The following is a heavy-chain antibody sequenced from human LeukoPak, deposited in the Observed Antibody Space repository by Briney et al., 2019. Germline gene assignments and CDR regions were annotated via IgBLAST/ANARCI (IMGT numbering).Heavy chain of an antibody. Sequence: SETLSLTCTVSGGSISSYYWSWIRQPPGKGLEWIGYIYYSGSTNYNPSLKSRVTISVDTSKNQFSLKLSSVTAADTAVYYCARRDCSSSSCHYYYYYMDVWGQGTTVTVSS. CDR3: ARRDCSSSSCHYYYYYMDV. J-gene: IGHJ6*02. CDR2: IYYSGST. CDR1: GGSISSYY. D-gene: IGHD2-2*01. V-gene: IGHV4-59*01.